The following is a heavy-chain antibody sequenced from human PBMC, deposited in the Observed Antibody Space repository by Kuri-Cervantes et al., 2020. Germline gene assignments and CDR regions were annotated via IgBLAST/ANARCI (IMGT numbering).Heavy chain of an antibody. V-gene: IGHV3-21*01. CDR3: ARETKNYYDSSGYYFH. CDR1: GFTFSSYS. D-gene: IGHD3-22*01. CDR2: ISSSSSYI. J-gene: IGHJ4*02. Sequence: ETLSLTCAASGFTFSSYSMNWVRQAPGKGLEWVSSISSSSSYIYYEDSVKGRFTISRDNAKNSLYLQMNSLRAEDTAVYYCARETKNYYDSSGYYFHWGQGTLVTVSS.